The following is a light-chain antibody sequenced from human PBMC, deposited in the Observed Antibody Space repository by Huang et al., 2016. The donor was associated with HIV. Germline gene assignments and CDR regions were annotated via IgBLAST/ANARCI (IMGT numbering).Light chain of an antibody. Sequence: DIQMTQSPSSLSASIGDRVTITCRASASITRFLNWYQQKPGKAPELLIFTASELESGVPSRFSGSGSGTDFTLTIDSVQPEDFATYYCQQSYTVPYTFGQGTKLEIK. J-gene: IGKJ2*01. CDR2: TAS. V-gene: IGKV1-39*01. CDR1: ASITRF. CDR3: QQSYTVPYT.